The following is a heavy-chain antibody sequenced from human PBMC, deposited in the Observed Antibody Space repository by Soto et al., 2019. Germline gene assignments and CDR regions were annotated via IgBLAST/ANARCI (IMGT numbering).Heavy chain of an antibody. CDR1: GFTFTNYL. J-gene: IGHJ4*02. CDR2: IDKSGGDT. D-gene: IGHD2-2*01. CDR3: AKDTYSRSWYF. V-gene: IGHV3-23*05. Sequence: PGGSLRLSCAASGFTFTNYLMTWVGQAPGKGLEWVSSIDKSGGDTYYAGPVKGRFTISRDNSKNTLYLQMNGLRAEYTALYYCAKDTYSRSWYFWGQGTLVTVSS.